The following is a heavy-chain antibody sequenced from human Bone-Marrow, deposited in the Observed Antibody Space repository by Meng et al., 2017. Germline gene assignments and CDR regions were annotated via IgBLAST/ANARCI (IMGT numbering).Heavy chain of an antibody. Sequence: SVKVSCKASGGTFSSYAISWVRQAPGQGLEWMGGIIPIFGTANYAQKFQGRVTITTDESTSTAYMELSSLRSEDTAVYYCARSDNHRYYYDSSGYYIFDYWGQGALVTVSS. CDR3: ARSDNHRYYYDSSGYYIFDY. CDR2: IIPIFGTA. J-gene: IGHJ4*02. V-gene: IGHV1-69*05. D-gene: IGHD3-22*01. CDR1: GGTFSSYA.